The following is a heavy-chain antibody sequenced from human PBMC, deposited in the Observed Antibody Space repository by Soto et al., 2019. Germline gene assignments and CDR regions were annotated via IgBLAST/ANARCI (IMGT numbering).Heavy chain of an antibody. J-gene: IGHJ5*02. CDR3: ARSSCSGGSCYRPENHWFDP. V-gene: IGHV1-69*12. Sequence: QVQLVQSGAEVKKPGSSVKVSCKASGGTFSSYAISWVRQAPGQGLEWMGGIIPIFGTANYAQKFQGRVTITADESKSTAYMELSSLRSEDTAVYYCARSSCSGGSCYRPENHWFDPWGQGTLVTVSS. D-gene: IGHD2-15*01. CDR1: GGTFSSYA. CDR2: IIPIFGTA.